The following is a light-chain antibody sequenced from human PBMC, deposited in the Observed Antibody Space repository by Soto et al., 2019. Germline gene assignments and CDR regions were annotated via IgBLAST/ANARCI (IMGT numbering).Light chain of an antibody. Sequence: EIVLTQSPGTLSLSPGERATLSFTSSQSVSSNYLAWHQQKPGQAPRLLIFGASSRAAGIPDRFGGSGSGTEFTLTISSLQSDDFAVYYCQHYNNWPWTGGQGTKGDIK. J-gene: IGKJ1*01. CDR2: GAS. V-gene: IGKV3-20*01. CDR1: QSVSSNY. CDR3: QHYNNWPWT.